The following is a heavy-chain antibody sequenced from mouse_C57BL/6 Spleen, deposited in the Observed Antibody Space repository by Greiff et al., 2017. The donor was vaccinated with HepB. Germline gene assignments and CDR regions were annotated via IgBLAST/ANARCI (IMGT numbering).Heavy chain of an antibody. V-gene: IGHV5-17*01. CDR3: ARNSNDYAMDY. CDR1: GFTFSDYG. Sequence: EVKVVESGGGLVKPGGSLKLSCAASGFTFSDYGMHWVRQAPEKGLEWVAYISSGSSTIYYADTVKDRFTISRDNAKNTLFLQMTSLRSEDTAMYYCARNSNDYAMDYWGQGTSVTVSS. J-gene: IGHJ4*01. CDR2: ISSGSSTI. D-gene: IGHD2-5*01.